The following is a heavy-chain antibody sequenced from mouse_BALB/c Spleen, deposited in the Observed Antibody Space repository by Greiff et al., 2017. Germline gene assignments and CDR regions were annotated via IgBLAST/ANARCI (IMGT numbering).Heavy chain of an antibody. CDR1: GFTFSSYA. D-gene: IGHD2-14*01. CDR2: ISSGGSYT. V-gene: IGHV5-9-3*01. Sequence: DVQLQESGGGLVKPGGSLKLSCAASGFTFSSYAMSWVRQTPEKRLEWVATISSGGSYTYYPDSVKGRFTISRDNAKNTLYLQMSSLRSEDTAMYYCARRENYRYDDPAWFAYWGQGTLVTVSA. J-gene: IGHJ3*01. CDR3: ARRENYRYDDPAWFAY.